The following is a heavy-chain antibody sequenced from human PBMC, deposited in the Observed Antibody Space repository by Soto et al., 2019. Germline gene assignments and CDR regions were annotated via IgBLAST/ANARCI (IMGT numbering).Heavy chain of an antibody. J-gene: IGHJ6*02. CDR3: ASPGRYSSSWYPGDHYYYYGMDV. Sequence: PGESLKISCKGSGYSFTSCWISWVRQMPGKGLEWMGRIDPSDSYTNYSPSFQGHVTISADKSISTAYLQWSRLKASDTAMYYCASPGRYSSSWYPGDHYYYYGMDVWGQGTTVTVSS. V-gene: IGHV5-10-1*01. D-gene: IGHD6-13*01. CDR1: GYSFTSCW. CDR2: IDPSDSYT.